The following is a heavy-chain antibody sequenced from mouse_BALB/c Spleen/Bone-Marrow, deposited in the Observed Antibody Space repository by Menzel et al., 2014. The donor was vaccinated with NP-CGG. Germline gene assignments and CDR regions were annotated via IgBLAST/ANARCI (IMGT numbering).Heavy chain of an antibody. CDR3: TREDYGAY. CDR1: GFTFTSYT. Sequence: EVQLVESGGGLVQPGGSLKLSCAASGFTFTSYTMSWVRQTPEKRLEWVAYISNGGGSTYYPDTVKGRFTIARDNAKNTLYLQMSSLKSEDTAIYSCTREDYGAYWGQGTLVTVSA. J-gene: IGHJ3*01. D-gene: IGHD2-4*01. CDR2: ISNGGGST. V-gene: IGHV5-12-2*01.